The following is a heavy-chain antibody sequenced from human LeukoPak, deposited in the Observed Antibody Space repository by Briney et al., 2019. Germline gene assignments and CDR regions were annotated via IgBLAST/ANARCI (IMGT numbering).Heavy chain of an antibody. D-gene: IGHD3-10*01. CDR1: GGSISSYY. V-gene: IGHV4-59*01. CDR3: ARALYYCGSGSYSFDY. J-gene: IGHJ4*02. CDR2: IYHNGGT. Sequence: SETLSLTCTVSGGSISSYYWSWIRQPPGKGLEWIGYIYHNGGTNYNPSLESRVSISMDTSKNQFSLRLNSLTAADTAVYYCARALYYCGSGSYSFDYWGQGTLVTVSS.